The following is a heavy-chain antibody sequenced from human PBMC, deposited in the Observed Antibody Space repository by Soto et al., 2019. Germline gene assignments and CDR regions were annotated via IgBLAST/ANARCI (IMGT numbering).Heavy chain of an antibody. D-gene: IGHD5-18*01. Sequence: PGGSLRLSCAASGFTFSSYGMHWVRQAPGKGLEWVAVISYDGSNKYYADSVKGRFTISRDNSKNTLYLQMNSLRAEDTAVYYCAKEYSYGLNYFDYWGQGTLVTVSS. J-gene: IGHJ4*02. CDR3: AKEYSYGLNYFDY. V-gene: IGHV3-30*18. CDR1: GFTFSSYG. CDR2: ISYDGSNK.